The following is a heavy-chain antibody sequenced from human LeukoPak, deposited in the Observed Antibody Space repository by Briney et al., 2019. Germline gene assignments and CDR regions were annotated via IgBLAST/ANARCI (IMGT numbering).Heavy chain of an antibody. CDR1: GYTFTGYY. D-gene: IGHD3-16*01. CDR2: INPNSGGT. Sequence: ASVKVSCKDSGYTFTGYYMHWVRQAPGQGLEWMGWINPNSGGTNYAQKFQGRVTMTRDTSISTAYMELSRLRADDTAVYYCARGGDYLYYYYYMDVWGKGTTVTVSS. J-gene: IGHJ6*03. V-gene: IGHV1-2*02. CDR3: ARGGDYLYYYYYMDV.